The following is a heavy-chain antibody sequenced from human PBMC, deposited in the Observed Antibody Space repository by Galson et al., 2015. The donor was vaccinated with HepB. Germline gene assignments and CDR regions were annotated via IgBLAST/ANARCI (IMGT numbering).Heavy chain of an antibody. CDR1: GFSVTSNY. D-gene: IGHD7-27*01. CDR2: IYGGGGA. V-gene: IGHV3-53*01. Sequence: RLSCAASGFSVTSNYMNWVRQAPGKGLEWVSVIYGGGGAYYADPVEGRVTLSRDDSKNAVYLQMSSLRAEDTAVYYCAQLGTGYWGQGTLVAVSS. CDR3: AQLGTGY. J-gene: IGHJ4*02.